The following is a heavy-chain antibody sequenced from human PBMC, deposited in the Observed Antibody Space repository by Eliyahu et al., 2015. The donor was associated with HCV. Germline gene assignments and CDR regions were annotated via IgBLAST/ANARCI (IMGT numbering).Heavy chain of an antibody. V-gene: IGHV4-59*01. J-gene: IGHJ5*02. Sequence: QVQLQESGPGLVKPSETLSLTCTVPGXSIPTYYWSWIRQPPGKGLEWIGYIYHSGGANYNPSLKSRVTISVDTSKNQFSLKLSSVTAADTAVYYCASGGGGIAVAGTGGWFDPWGQGTLVTVSS. CDR3: ASGGGGIAVAGTGGWFDP. CDR1: GXSIPTYY. D-gene: IGHD6-19*01. CDR2: IYHSGGA.